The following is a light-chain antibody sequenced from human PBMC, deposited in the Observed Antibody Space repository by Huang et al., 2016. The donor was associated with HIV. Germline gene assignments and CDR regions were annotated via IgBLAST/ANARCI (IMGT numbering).Light chain of an antibody. J-gene: IGKJ2*01. V-gene: IGKV3-20*01. CDR1: QSVSSTY. CDR2: GAS. CDR3: QQYGGSPMYI. Sequence: EFVLTQSPGTLSLSPGERATLSCRASQSVSSTYLAWYQQKSGQDPRLLIYGASSRATGIPDRFSGSGSGTDFTLTISRLEPEDFAVYYCQQYGGSPMYIFGQGTKLEIK.